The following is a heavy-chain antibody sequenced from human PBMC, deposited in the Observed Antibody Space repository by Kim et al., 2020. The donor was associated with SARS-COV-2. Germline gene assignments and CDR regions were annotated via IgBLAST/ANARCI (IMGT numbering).Heavy chain of an antibody. J-gene: IGHJ4*02. CDR3: AHRGGSSSWYEVAFDY. V-gene: IGHV2-5*02. CDR1: GFSLTTSGVG. Sequence: GPTLANPTPTLKLTCTFSGFSLTTSGVGVGWIRQPPGKALAWLALIYWDDDERYSPSLKSRLTITKDISKKQVVLTMPNLDPVDTATSYWAHRGGSSSWYEVAFDYCGQGTLVTVSS. D-gene: IGHD6-13*01. CDR2: IYWDDDE.